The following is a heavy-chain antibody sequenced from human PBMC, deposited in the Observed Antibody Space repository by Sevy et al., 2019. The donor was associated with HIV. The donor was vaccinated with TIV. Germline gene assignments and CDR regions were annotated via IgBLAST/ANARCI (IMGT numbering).Heavy chain of an antibody. D-gene: IGHD2-21*02. CDR3: ANGDYYFDY. Sequence: GGCLRLSCAASGFTFRTYGMRWVRQAPGKGLEWVAFIRYDGNNKYYTDSVKGRFTISRDNSKNTLYLHMNSLRAEDTAVYYCANGDYYFDYWGQGTLVTVSS. CDR2: IRYDGNNK. CDR1: GFTFRTYG. J-gene: IGHJ4*02. V-gene: IGHV3-30*02.